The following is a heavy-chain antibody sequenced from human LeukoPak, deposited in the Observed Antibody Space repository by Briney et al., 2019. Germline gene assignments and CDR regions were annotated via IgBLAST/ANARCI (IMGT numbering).Heavy chain of an antibody. J-gene: IGHJ3*02. CDR3: ARGGIYDLDDSFDM. Sequence: GGSLRLSCAASQFTFSNYEMNWVRQAPGKGLECVAHISRSGTTILYADSVEGRFTIPRDNAKSTMFLQMSSLRTEDTAVYYCARGGIYDLDDSFDMWGHGTKVIVAS. CDR2: ISRSGTTI. CDR1: QFTFSNYE. D-gene: IGHD2/OR15-2a*01. V-gene: IGHV3-48*03.